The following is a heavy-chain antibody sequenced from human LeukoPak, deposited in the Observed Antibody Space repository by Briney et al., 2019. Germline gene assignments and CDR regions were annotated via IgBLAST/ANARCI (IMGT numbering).Heavy chain of an antibody. Sequence: QSGGSLRLSCAASGSTFSRSAMTWVRQTPGKGLDWVSSISSSGNTYYADSVKGRFTISRDNSKNMLYLQMNSLRAEDTAVYYCVKGRISEDGLDFWGQGTLVTVSS. J-gene: IGHJ4*02. V-gene: IGHV3-23*01. D-gene: IGHD6-13*01. CDR3: VKGRISEDGLDF. CDR2: ISSSGNT. CDR1: GSTFSRSA.